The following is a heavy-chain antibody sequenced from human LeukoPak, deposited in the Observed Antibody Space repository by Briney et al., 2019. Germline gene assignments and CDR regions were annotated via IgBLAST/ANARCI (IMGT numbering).Heavy chain of an antibody. Sequence: GGSLRLSCAASGFTFSNYWMHWVRQAPGKGLVWVSRISTDASSTTYADSVKGRFTISRDNAKDTLYLQMSSLRAEDTAVYYCTGHHQAYSRTYWGQGTLVTVSS. CDR2: ISTDASST. V-gene: IGHV3-74*01. J-gene: IGHJ4*02. D-gene: IGHD6-13*01. CDR3: TGHHQAYSRTY. CDR1: GFTFSNYW.